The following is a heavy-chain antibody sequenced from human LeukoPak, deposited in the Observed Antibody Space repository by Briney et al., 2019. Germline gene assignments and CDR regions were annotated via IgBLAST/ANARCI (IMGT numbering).Heavy chain of an antibody. Sequence: GASVKVSCKVSGYTLTELSMHWVRQAPGKGLEWMGGFDPEDGETIYAQKFQGRVTMTEDTSTDTAYMELSSLRAEDTAVYYCARGRRGSTYAADYMDVWGKGTTVTISS. CDR1: GYTLTELS. J-gene: IGHJ6*03. D-gene: IGHD2-8*01. V-gene: IGHV1-24*01. CDR2: FDPEDGET. CDR3: ARGRRGSTYAADYMDV.